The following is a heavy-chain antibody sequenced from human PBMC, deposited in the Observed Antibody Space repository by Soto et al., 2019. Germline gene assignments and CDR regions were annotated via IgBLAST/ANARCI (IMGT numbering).Heavy chain of an antibody. CDR1: GYTFTGYY. D-gene: IGHD4-17*01. V-gene: IGHV1-2*02. Sequence: QVQLVQSGAEVTKPGASVKVSCKASGYTFTGYYMHWVRQAPGQGLEWMGWINPNSGGTNYAQKFQGRVNMTRDTSISTAYMELSRMRSDDTVVYYWAREDGDRSFFDYWGQGTLVTISS. CDR3: AREDGDRSFFDY. J-gene: IGHJ4*02. CDR2: INPNSGGT.